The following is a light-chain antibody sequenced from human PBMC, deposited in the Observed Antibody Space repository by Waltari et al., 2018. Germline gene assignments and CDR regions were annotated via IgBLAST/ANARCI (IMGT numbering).Light chain of an antibody. V-gene: IGLV2-23*02. CDR1: NSDVGHYNL. J-gene: IGLJ2*01. CDR3: CSYAGSTTWL. CDR2: EVK. Sequence: QSALTQPASVSGSPGHSITIPCTGSNSDVGHYNLVSWYQQHPGKAPKLFLYEVKRRPSGVSSRFSGSKSGITASLTISGLQAEDEADFYCCSYAGSTTWLFGGGTRLTVL.